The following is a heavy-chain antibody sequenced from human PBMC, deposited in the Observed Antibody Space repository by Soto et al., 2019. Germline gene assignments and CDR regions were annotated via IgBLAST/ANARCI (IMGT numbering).Heavy chain of an antibody. CDR1: GGSISSYY. Sequence: QVQLQESGPGLVKPSETLSLTCTVSGGSISSYYWSWIRQPPGKGLEWIGYIYYSGSTNYNPSLKSRVSLPVDXSKNQFSLKLSSVTAADTAVYYCARSSGSSSRFDPWGQGTLVTVSS. CDR3: ARSSGSSSRFDP. CDR2: IYYSGST. V-gene: IGHV4-59*08. D-gene: IGHD1-26*01. J-gene: IGHJ5*02.